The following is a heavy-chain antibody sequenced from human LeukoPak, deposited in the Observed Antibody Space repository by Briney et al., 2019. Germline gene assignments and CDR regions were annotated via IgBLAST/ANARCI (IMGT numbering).Heavy chain of an antibody. Sequence: SETLSLTCTVSGGSISSYYWSWIRQPPGKGLEWIGYIYYSGSTNYNPSLKSRVTISVDTSKNQFSLKLSSVTAADTAVYYCARDRDSSGYNNWFDPWGQGTLVTVSS. CDR1: GGSISSYY. J-gene: IGHJ5*02. D-gene: IGHD3-22*01. CDR2: IYYSGST. CDR3: ARDRDSSGYNNWFDP. V-gene: IGHV4-59*01.